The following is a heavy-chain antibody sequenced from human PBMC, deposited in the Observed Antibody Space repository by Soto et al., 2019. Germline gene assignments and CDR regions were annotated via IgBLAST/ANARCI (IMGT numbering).Heavy chain of an antibody. V-gene: IGHV1-2*04. Sequence: ASVKVSCKASGYSFTDYHIHWVRQAPGQGLEWLGRINPKSGVTSTAQKFQGWVTMTTDTSISTASMELTRLTSDDTAIYYCARGDSTDCSNGVCSFFYNHDMDVWG. CDR3: ARGDSTDCSNGVCSFFYNHDMDV. J-gene: IGHJ6*02. CDR1: GYSFTDYH. D-gene: IGHD2-8*01. CDR2: INPKSGVT.